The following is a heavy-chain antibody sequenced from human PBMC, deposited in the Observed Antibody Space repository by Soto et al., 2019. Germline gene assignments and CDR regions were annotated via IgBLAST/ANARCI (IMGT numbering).Heavy chain of an antibody. V-gene: IGHV3-48*03. CDR3: ATDLYCSGGSCYEGSAFDI. CDR2: ISSSGSTI. Sequence: EVQLVESGGGLVQPGGSLRLSCAASGFTFSSYEMNWVRQAPGKGLEWVSYISSSGSTIYYADSVKGRFTISRDNAKNSLYLQMNSLRAEDTAVYYCATDLYCSGGSCYEGSAFDIWGQGTMVTVSS. D-gene: IGHD2-15*01. J-gene: IGHJ3*02. CDR1: GFTFSSYE.